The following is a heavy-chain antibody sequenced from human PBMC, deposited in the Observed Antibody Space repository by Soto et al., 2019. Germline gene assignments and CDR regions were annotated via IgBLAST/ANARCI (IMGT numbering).Heavy chain of an antibody. J-gene: IGHJ4*02. Sequence: SGPTLVNPTQTLTLTCTFSGFSLSTSGMCVSWIRQSPGKALEWLARIDWDGDKYYSTSLKTRLTISKDTSKNQVVLTMTNMDPVDTATYYCAHVYGGYDNFDYWGQGTLVTVSS. V-gene: IGHV2-70*12. CDR2: IDWDGDK. D-gene: IGHD5-12*01. CDR3: AHVYGGYDNFDY. CDR1: GFSLSTSGMC.